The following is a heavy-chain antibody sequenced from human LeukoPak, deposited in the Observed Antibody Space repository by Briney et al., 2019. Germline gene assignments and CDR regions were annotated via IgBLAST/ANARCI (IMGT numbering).Heavy chain of an antibody. J-gene: IGHJ6*02. D-gene: IGHD2-2*02. CDR3: ARDRLYCGSTTCYNYYYYGMDV. V-gene: IGHV3-30*04. CDR2: ISYDESNK. Sequence: QTGGSLRLSCAASGFTFSNYAMHWVRQAPGKGLEWVALISYDESNKYYADSVRGRSTISRDGSKNTLYLRMNSLRAEDTAVYYRARDRLYCGSTTCYNYYYYGMDVWGQGTTVTVSS. CDR1: GFTFSNYA.